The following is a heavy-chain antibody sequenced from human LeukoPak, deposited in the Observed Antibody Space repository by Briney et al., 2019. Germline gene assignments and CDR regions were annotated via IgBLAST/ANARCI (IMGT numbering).Heavy chain of an antibody. CDR1: GFTFSDYE. D-gene: IGHD4-23*01. J-gene: IGHJ3*02. CDR3: ARDDGGNFNDAFDI. CDR2: ISTSGSII. V-gene: IGHV3-48*03. Sequence: QTGGSLRLSCAASGFTFSDYEMNWVRQAPGKGLEWILHISTSGSIIHYADSVKGRFTISRDNAQNSLYLQMNSLRAEDTAVYYCARDDGGNFNDAFDIWGQGTMVAVSS.